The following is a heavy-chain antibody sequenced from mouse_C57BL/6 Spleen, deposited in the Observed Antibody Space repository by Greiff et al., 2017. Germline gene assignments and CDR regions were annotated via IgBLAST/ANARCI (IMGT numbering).Heavy chain of an antibody. CDR3: ARGDDGYYSYYFDY. CDR2: ISYDGSN. V-gene: IGHV3-6*01. CDR1: GYSITSGYY. D-gene: IGHD2-3*01. Sequence: VQLKESGPGLVKPSQSLSLTCSVTGYSITSGYYWNWIRQFPGNKLEWMGYISYDGSNNYNPSLKNRISITRDTSKNQFFLKLNSVTTEDTATYYCARGDDGYYSYYFDYWGQGTTLTVSS. J-gene: IGHJ2*01.